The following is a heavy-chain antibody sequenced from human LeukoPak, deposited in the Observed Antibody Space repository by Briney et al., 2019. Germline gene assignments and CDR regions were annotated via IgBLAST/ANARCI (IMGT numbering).Heavy chain of an antibody. CDR1: GGSISSYY. D-gene: IGHD3-10*01. V-gene: IGHV4-59*01. J-gene: IGHJ4*02. Sequence: SETLSLTCSVSGGSISSYYWSWIRQPPGKGLEWIGYIHYSGSTKYNPSLKSPVTISVDTSKNEFSLKPSSVTAADTAVYYCARGRPFIYFDYWGQGTLVTVSS. CDR3: ARGRPFIYFDY. CDR2: IHYSGST.